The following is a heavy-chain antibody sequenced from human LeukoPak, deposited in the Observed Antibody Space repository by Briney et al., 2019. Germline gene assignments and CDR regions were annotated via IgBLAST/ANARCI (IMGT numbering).Heavy chain of an antibody. CDR1: GFTFSSYA. D-gene: IGHD3-10*01. J-gene: IGHJ6*02. CDR3: AGTVRGVINYYGMDV. Sequence: GGSLRLSCAASGFTFSSYAMSWVRQAPGKGLAWVSAISGSGGSTYYADSVKGRFTIARDNSKNTLYLQMNSLRAEDTAVYYCAGTVRGVINYYGMDVWGQGTTVTVSS. CDR2: ISGSGGST. V-gene: IGHV3-23*01.